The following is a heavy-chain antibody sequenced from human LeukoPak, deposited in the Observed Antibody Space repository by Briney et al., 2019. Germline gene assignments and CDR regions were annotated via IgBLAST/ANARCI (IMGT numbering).Heavy chain of an antibody. CDR1: GGSVSNGNYY. V-gene: IGHV4-61*01. Sequence: SETLSLTCTVSGGSVSNGNYYWSWLRQPPGKALEWIGYIYYTGSTSYNPSLEGRVTISVDTSKNQFSVKLNSVTAADTAVYYCARVPRGYSYGHNWFDPWGQGTLVTVSS. CDR3: ARVPRGYSYGHNWFDP. CDR2: IYYTGST. J-gene: IGHJ5*02. D-gene: IGHD5-18*01.